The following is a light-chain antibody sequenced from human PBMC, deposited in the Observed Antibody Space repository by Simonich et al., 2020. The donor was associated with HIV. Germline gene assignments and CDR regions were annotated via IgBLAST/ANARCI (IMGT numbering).Light chain of an antibody. CDR2: TSS. V-gene: IGKV3-20*01. CDR3: QQYGSSPLT. Sequence: EIVFTQSPGTLSLSPGERATLSCRASQSVNSNFLAWYQQKPGQAPRLLSYTSSSRTTGIPDRFSGSGSGTDFTLTISRLEPEDFAVYYCQQYGSSPLTFGGGTKVEIK. J-gene: IGKJ4*01. CDR1: QSVNSNF.